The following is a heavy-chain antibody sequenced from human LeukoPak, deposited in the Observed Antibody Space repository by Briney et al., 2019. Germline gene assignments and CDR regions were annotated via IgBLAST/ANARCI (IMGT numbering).Heavy chain of an antibody. J-gene: IGHJ4*02. D-gene: IGHD2-15*01. CDR2: ITGTGGK. Sequence: PGRSLRLSCAVSGFTLTNHGVSWVRQAPGKGLEWVSIITGTGGKYYGDSVKGRFVLSRDNSKNTVYMQMSSLRAEDTATYYCAKDYCRDGNCPFPFLDSWGQGTQVTVSS. V-gene: IGHV3-23*01. CDR3: AKDYCRDGNCPFPFLDS. CDR1: GFTLTNHG.